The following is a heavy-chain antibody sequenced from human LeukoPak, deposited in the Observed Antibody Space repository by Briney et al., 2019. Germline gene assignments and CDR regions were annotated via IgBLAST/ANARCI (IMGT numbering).Heavy chain of an antibody. D-gene: IGHD5-18*01. CDR1: GFTVGSNY. CDR3: AREGYSYGYAFDI. CDR2: IYSGGST. Sequence: GGSLRLSCAASGFTVGSNYMSWVRQAPGKGLEWVSVIYSGGSTYYADSVKGRFTISRDNSKNTLYLQMNSLRAEDTAVYYCAREGYSYGYAFDIWGQGTMVTVSS. V-gene: IGHV3-53*01. J-gene: IGHJ3*02.